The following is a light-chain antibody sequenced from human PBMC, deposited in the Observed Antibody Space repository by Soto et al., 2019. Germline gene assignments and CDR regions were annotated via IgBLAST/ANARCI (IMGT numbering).Light chain of an antibody. CDR1: QSISSW. CDR2: DAS. V-gene: IGKV1-5*01. Sequence: DIQMTQSPSTLSASVGDRVTITCRASQSISSWLAWYQQKPGKAPKLLIYDASSLESGVPSRFSGSGSGTEFTITSSSLQPDDFATYYCQQYNSYSRTFGQGTKVDIK. CDR3: QQYNSYSRT. J-gene: IGKJ1*01.